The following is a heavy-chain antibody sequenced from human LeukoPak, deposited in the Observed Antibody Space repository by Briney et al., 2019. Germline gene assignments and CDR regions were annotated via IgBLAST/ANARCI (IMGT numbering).Heavy chain of an antibody. J-gene: IGHJ6*02. V-gene: IGHV3-21*01. CDR3: ARDQDKESSGWYSDYYYGMDV. D-gene: IGHD6-19*01. CDR2: ISSSSSYI. Sequence: GGSLRLSCAASGFTFSSYSMNWVRQAPGKGLEWVSSISSSSSYIYYADSVKGRFTISRDNAKNSLYLQMNSLRAEDTAVYYCARDQDKESSGWYSDYYYGMDVWGQGTTVTVSS. CDR1: GFTFSSYS.